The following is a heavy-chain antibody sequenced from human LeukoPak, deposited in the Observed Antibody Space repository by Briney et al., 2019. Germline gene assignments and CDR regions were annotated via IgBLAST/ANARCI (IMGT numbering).Heavy chain of an antibody. D-gene: IGHD3-9*01. J-gene: IGHJ5*02. CDR1: GGSISSYY. CDR2: IYYSGST. Sequence: SETLSLTCTVSGGSISSYYWSWIRQPPGKGLEWIGYIYYSGSTNYNPSLKSRVTISVDTSKNQLSLKLSSVTAADTAVYYRARSPVYYDILTGYSNWFDPWGQGTLVTVSS. V-gene: IGHV4-59*01. CDR3: ARSPVYYDILTGYSNWFDP.